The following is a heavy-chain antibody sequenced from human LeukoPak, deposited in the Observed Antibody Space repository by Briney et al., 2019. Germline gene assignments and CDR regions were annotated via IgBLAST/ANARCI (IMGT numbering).Heavy chain of an antibody. CDR1: GGSISSGGYS. D-gene: IGHD6-6*01. V-gene: IGHV4-30-2*01. Sequence: SQTLSLTCAVSGGSISSGGYSWSCIRQPPGKGLECIGYIYHSGSTYYNPSLKSRVTISVDRSKNQFSLKLSSVTAADTAVYYCARASPYSSFHYYGMDVWGQGTTVTVSS. CDR2: IYHSGST. CDR3: ARASPYSSFHYYGMDV. J-gene: IGHJ6*02.